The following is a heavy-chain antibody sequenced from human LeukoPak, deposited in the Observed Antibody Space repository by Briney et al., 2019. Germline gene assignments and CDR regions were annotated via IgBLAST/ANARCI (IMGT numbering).Heavy chain of an antibody. D-gene: IGHD6-13*01. CDR3: ARGIAAARYYFDY. CDR1: GSSISSYY. Sequence: SETLSLTCTVSGSSISSYYWSWIQQPAGKGQEWIGRIYTSGSTNYNPSLKSRVTMSVDTSKNQFSLKLSSVTAADTAVYYCARGIAAARYYFDYWGQGTLVTVSS. CDR2: IYTSGST. J-gene: IGHJ4*02. V-gene: IGHV4-4*07.